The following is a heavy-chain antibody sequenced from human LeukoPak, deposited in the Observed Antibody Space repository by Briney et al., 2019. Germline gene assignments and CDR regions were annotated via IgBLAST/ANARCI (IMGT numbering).Heavy chain of an antibody. J-gene: IGHJ6*02. V-gene: IGHV3-23*01. D-gene: IGHD3-9*01. CDR3: AKSGSVLRYFDWSRRPYYYYGMDV. Sequence: GGSLRLSCAASGFTFSSYAMSWVRQAPGKGLEWVSAISGSGGSTYYADSVKGRFTISRDNYKNTLYLQMNSLRAEDTAVYYCAKSGSVLRYFDWSRRPYYYYGMDVWGQGTTVTVSS. CDR2: ISGSGGST. CDR1: GFTFSSYA.